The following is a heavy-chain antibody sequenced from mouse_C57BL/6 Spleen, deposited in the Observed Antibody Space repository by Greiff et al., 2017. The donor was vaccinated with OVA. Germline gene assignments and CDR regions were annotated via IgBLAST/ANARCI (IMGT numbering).Heavy chain of an antibody. CDR3: ATIYYDLFAY. CDR2: INPNNGGT. Sequence: VQLQQSGPELVKPGASVKISCKASGYTFTDYYMNWVKQSHGKSLEWIGDINPNNGGTSYNQKFKGKATLTVDKSSSTAYMELRSLTSEDSAVYYCATIYYDLFAYWGQGTLVTVSA. V-gene: IGHV1-26*01. D-gene: IGHD2-4*01. J-gene: IGHJ3*01. CDR1: GYTFTDYY.